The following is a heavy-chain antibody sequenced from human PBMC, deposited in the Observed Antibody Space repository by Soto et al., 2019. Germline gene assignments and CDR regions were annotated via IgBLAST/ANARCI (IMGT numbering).Heavy chain of an antibody. CDR2: IYHSWST. Sequence: ETLSLTCAVSVGSISSSNWWSWVRQPPGKGLEWIGKIYHSWSTNYNPSLKSRVTISVDKPKNQFSLKLSSVTAADTAVYYCAREYNWNGEYYFDYWGQGTLVTVSS. V-gene: IGHV4-4*02. J-gene: IGHJ4*02. D-gene: IGHD1-20*01. CDR3: AREYNWNGEYYFDY. CDR1: VGSISSSNW.